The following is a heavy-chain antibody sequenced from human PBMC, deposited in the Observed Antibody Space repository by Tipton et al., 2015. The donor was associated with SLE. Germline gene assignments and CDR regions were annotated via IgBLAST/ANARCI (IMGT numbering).Heavy chain of an antibody. V-gene: IGHV3-23*01. CDR1: GFTFSNSA. D-gene: IGHD3-3*01. J-gene: IGHJ4*02. CDR2: ISGSGGTT. CDR3: AREMVVYGVVSRGL. Sequence: SLRLSCAASGFTFSNSALYWVRQAPGKGLEWVSFISGSGGTTYYADSVKGRFTISRDNSKNTLYLQMNSLRAEDTAVYYCAREMVVYGVVSRGLWGQGSLVTVSS.